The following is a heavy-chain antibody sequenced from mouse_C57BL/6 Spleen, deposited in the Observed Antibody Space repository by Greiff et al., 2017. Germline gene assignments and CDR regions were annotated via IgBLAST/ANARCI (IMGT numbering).Heavy chain of an antibody. J-gene: IGHJ1*03. V-gene: IGHV1-52*01. D-gene: IGHD1-1*01. Sequence: VQLQQPGAELVRPGSSVKLSCKASGYTFTSYWMHWVKQRPIQGLEWIGNIDPSDSETHYNQKFKDKATLTVDKSSSTAYMQLSSLTSEDSAVYYCARSYYGSSPLGYFDVWGTGTTVTVSS. CDR1: GYTFTSYW. CDR3: ARSYYGSSPLGYFDV. CDR2: IDPSDSET.